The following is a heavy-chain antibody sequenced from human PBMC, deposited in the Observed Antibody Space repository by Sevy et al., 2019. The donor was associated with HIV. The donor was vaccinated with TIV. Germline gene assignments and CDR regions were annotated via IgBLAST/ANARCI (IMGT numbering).Heavy chain of an antibody. CDR3: ARDWSGRGYYDSSGYLGY. Sequence: GGSLRLSCAASGFTFSSYSMNWVRQAPGKGLEWVSSMSSSSSYIYYADSVKGRFTISRDNAKNSLYLQMNSLRAEDTAVYYCARDWSGRGYYDSSGYLGYWGQGTLVTVSS. CDR2: MSSSSSYI. D-gene: IGHD3-22*01. J-gene: IGHJ4*02. V-gene: IGHV3-21*01. CDR1: GFTFSSYS.